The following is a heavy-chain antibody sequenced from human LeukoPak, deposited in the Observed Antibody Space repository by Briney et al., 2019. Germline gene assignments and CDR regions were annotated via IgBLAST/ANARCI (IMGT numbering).Heavy chain of an antibody. CDR1: GGTFSSYA. CDR3: ASFPSHRYYDSSGYAFDI. D-gene: IGHD3-22*01. CDR2: IIPIFGTA. Sequence: SVKVSCKASGGTFSSYAISWVRQAPGQGLEWMGGIIPIFGTANYAQKFQGRVTITADKSTSTAYMELSSLRSEDTAVYYCASFPSHRYYDSSGYAFDIWGQGTMVTVSS. J-gene: IGHJ3*02. V-gene: IGHV1-69*06.